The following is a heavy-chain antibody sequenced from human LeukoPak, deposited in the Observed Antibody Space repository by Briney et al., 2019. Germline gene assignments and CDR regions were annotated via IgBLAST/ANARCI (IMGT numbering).Heavy chain of an antibody. Sequence: PGGSLRLSCAASGFIFSNAWLNWVRQAPGKGLEWVGRIKGKTDGGAADYAAPEKGRFTISRDDSKNTLYLQMNSLKTEDTAVYYCTTPGIDYSYCWGQGTLVTVSS. J-gene: IGHJ4*02. CDR1: GFIFSNAW. V-gene: IGHV3-15*07. CDR3: TTPGIDYSYC. CDR2: IKGKTDGGAA. D-gene: IGHD3-10*01.